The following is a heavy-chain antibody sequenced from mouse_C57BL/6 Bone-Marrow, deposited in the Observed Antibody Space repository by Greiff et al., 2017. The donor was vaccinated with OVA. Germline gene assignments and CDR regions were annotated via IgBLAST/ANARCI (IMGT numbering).Heavy chain of an antibody. V-gene: IGHV1-69*01. CDR1: GYTFTSYW. Sequence: QVQLQQPGAELVMPGASVKLSCTASGYTFTSYWMHWVKQRPGHGLEWIGELDPSDSYTTYSPKFQGKSTLTVDKSSSTAYMQLSSLTYEDAAVYYCARGTWFAYWGQGTLVTVSA. CDR3: ARGTWFAY. CDR2: LDPSDSYT. J-gene: IGHJ3*01.